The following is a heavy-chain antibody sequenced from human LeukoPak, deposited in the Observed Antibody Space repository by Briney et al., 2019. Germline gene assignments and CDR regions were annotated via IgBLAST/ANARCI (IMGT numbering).Heavy chain of an antibody. Sequence: PSETLSLTCTVSGGSISSYYWSWIRQPPGKGLEWIGYIYYSGSTNYNPSLKSRVTISVDTSKNQFSLKLSSVTAADTAVYYCARIRRGYYYDSSGYDPSRWFDPWGQGTLVTVSS. CDR2: IYYSGST. D-gene: IGHD3-22*01. J-gene: IGHJ5*02. V-gene: IGHV4-59*01. CDR1: GGSISSYY. CDR3: ARIRRGYYYDSSGYDPSRWFDP.